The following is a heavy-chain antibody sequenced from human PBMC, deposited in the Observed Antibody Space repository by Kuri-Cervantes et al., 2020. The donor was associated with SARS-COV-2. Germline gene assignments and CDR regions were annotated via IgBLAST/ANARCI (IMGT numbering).Heavy chain of an antibody. J-gene: IGHJ3*02. Sequence: SETLSLTSTVSGGSISSYYWSWIRQPPGKGLEWIGYIYYSGSTNYNPSLKSRVTISVDTSKNQFSLKLSSVTAADTAVYYCARVRIFGVPGFAFDIWGQGTMVTVSS. CDR1: GGSISSYY. CDR2: IYYSGST. D-gene: IGHD3-3*01. CDR3: ARVRIFGVPGFAFDI. V-gene: IGHV4-59*01.